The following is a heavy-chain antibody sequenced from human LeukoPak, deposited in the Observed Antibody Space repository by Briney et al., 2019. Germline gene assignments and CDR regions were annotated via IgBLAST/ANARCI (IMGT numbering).Heavy chain of an antibody. J-gene: IGHJ3*02. Sequence: SETLSLTCTVSGGSISSYYWSWIRQPPGKGLEWIGYIYYSGSTNYNPSLKSRVTISVDTSKNQFSLKLSSVTAADPAVYYCARGSRYYDFWSGFKNAFDIWGQGTMVTVSS. V-gene: IGHV4-59*08. CDR1: GGSISSYY. CDR3: ARGSRYYDFWSGFKNAFDI. D-gene: IGHD3-3*01. CDR2: IYYSGST.